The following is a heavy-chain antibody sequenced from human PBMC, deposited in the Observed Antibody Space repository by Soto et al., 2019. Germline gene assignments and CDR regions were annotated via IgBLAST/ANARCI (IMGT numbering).Heavy chain of an antibody. CDR3: ARDMITFGGVIVKYFDY. CDR1: GYTFTSYG. Sequence: ASVKVSCKASGYTFTSYGISWVRQAPGRGLEWMGWISAYNGNTNYAQKLQGRVTMTTDTSTSTAYMELRSLRSDDTAVYYCARDMITFGGVIVKYFDYWGQGTLVTVSS. J-gene: IGHJ4*02. D-gene: IGHD3-16*02. V-gene: IGHV1-18*01. CDR2: ISAYNGNT.